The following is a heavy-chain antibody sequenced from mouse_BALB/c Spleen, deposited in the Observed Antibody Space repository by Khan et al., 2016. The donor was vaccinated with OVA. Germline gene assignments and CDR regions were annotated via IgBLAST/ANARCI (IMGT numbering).Heavy chain of an antibody. Sequence: VQLQESGTELLKPGASVKISCKATGYTFSSYWIEWIKQRTGHGLEWIGEILPGSDSPNYNERFMGKATFTADTSSNTAYMQLSSLTSEVSADYYCARQGGSYFSWLAFWGQGTLVTVSA. D-gene: IGHD2-12*01. J-gene: IGHJ3*01. CDR3: ARQGGSYFSWLAF. CDR2: ILPGSDSP. CDR1: GYTFSSYW. V-gene: IGHV1-9*01.